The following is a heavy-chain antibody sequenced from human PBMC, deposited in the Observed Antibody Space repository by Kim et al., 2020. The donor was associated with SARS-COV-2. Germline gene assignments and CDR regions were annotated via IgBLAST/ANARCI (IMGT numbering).Heavy chain of an antibody. CDR2: VYYTGST. CDR1: GASISSSGYY. Sequence: SETLSLTCTVSGASISSSGYYWGWIRQPPGKGLEWIGSVYYTGSTYYNPSLKSRVTISVDTSKNQFSLKLSSVTAADTAVYYCARHFXXXSIXXXGXXQXXXWGQGXXXTXSS. J-gene: IGHJ4*02. CDR3: ARHFXXXSIXXXGXXQXXX. D-gene: IGHD2-2*02. V-gene: IGHV4-39*01.